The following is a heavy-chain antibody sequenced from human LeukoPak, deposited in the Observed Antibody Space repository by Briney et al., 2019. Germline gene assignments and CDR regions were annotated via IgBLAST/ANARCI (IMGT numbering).Heavy chain of an antibody. V-gene: IGHV4-30-4*08. CDR2: IYYGGST. J-gene: IGHJ5*01. CDR3: AREIAADAWFDS. CDR1: GGSISSDDSY. Sequence: SETLSLTCTVSGGSISSDDSYWSWIRQPPGKGLEYIGYIYYGGSTYYNPSLESRVTISLDTSKIQFSLKLSSVTAADTAMYYCAREIAADAWFDSWGQGTLVTVSS. D-gene: IGHD6-13*01.